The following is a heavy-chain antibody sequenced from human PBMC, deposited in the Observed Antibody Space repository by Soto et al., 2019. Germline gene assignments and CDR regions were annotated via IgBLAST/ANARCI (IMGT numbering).Heavy chain of an antibody. V-gene: IGHV5-51*01. CDR1: GYSFTSYW. D-gene: IGHD3-22*01. J-gene: IGHJ5*02. CDR3: ARQGVVLPFDP. Sequence: GESLKISCKGSGYSFTSYWIGWVRQMPGKGLEWMGIIYPGDSDTRYSPSFQGQVTISADKSISTAYLQWSSLEASDLAFYSCARQGVVLPFDPWGQGTLVTVSS. CDR2: IYPGDSDT.